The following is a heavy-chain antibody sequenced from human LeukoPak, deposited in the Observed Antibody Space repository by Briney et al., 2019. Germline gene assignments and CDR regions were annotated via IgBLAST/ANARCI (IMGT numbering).Heavy chain of an antibody. CDR3: ARGPGYSSH. CDR1: GFTSSTYW. V-gene: IGHV3-7*01. D-gene: IGHD6-19*01. J-gene: IGHJ4*02. CDR2: MKQDGSEK. Sequence: PGGSLRLSCAASGFTSSTYWMTWVRQAPGKGLEWVANMKQDGSEKYYVDSVKGRFTISRDNAKNSVYLQMNSLRAEDTAVYYCARGPGYSSHWGQGTLVTVSS.